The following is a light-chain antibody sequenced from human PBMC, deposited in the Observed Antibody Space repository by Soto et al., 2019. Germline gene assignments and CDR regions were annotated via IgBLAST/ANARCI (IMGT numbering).Light chain of an antibody. CDR2: ENV. J-gene: IGLJ1*01. V-gene: IGLV1-47*01. Sequence: QSVLTQPPSASGTPGQSVIISCSGTRSNIGSNYVYWYQQRPGTAPKLVIYENVQRPSGVPARVSGSKSGTSASLTIRGLRPEDEADYYCAAWDDRMSGPFYAFGTGTKVTVL. CDR1: RSNIGSNY. CDR3: AAWDDRMSGPFYA.